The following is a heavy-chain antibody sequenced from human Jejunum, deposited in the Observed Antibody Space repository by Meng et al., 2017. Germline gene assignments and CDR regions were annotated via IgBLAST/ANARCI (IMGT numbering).Heavy chain of an antibody. J-gene: IGHJ4*02. V-gene: IGHV3-23*04. CDR1: GFTFISYK. Sequence: EVGVVESGGGLVKPGGSLGLSCAASGFTFISYKMKWVRQAPGKGLEWVSTLGGVDQKTYHADSVKGRFSISRDDSKNTLYLQMSSLRVEDTAIYYCAKTRDLQNWGQGSLVTVSS. CDR2: LGGVDQKT. CDR3: AKTRDLQN.